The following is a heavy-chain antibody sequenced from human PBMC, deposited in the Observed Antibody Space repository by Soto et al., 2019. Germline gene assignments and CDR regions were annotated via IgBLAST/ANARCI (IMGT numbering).Heavy chain of an antibody. J-gene: IGHJ5*02. CDR3: ARDLRYCSGGSCYWFDP. D-gene: IGHD2-15*01. Sequence: HPGGSLRLSCAASGLTVCSYWMSWVRQAPGKGLEWVANIKQDGSEKYYVDSVKGRFTISRDNAKNSLYLQMNSLRAEDTAVYYCARDLRYCSGGSCYWFDPWGQGTLVTVSS. CDR1: GLTVCSYW. CDR2: IKQDGSEK. V-gene: IGHV3-7*01.